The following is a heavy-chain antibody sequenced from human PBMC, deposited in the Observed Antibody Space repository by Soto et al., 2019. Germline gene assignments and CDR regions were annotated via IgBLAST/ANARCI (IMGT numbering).Heavy chain of an antibody. J-gene: IGHJ4*02. CDR2: ISYDGSNK. CDR3: ASPYYDFWSTARNYFDY. V-gene: IGHV3-30-3*01. CDR1: GFTFSSYA. Sequence: GGSLRLSCAASGFTFSSYAMHWVRQAPGKGLEWVAVISYDGSNKYYADSVKGRFTISRDNSKNTLYLQMNSLRAEDTAVYYCASPYYDFWSTARNYFDYWGQGTLVTVSS. D-gene: IGHD3-3*01.